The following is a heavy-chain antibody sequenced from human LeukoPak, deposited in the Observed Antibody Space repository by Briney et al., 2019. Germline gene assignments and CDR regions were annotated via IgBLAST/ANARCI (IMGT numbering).Heavy chain of an antibody. V-gene: IGHV3-74*01. J-gene: IGHJ5*02. CDR1: GLSFTSYW. D-gene: IGHD1-26*01. CDR3: ARGVRGSYGTDL. Sequence: GGSLRLSCAASGLSFTSYWMSWVRQAPGKGLVWVSRINPAGSSTNYADSVKGRFTISRDNAMNTLYLHLNSLRAEDTAVYYCARGVRGSYGTDLWGQGTLVTVSS. CDR2: INPAGSST.